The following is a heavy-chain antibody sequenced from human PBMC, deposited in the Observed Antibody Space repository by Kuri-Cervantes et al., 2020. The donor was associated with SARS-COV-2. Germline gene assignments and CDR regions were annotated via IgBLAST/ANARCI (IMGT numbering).Heavy chain of an antibody. D-gene: IGHD3-9*01. CDR1: GGSISSYF. V-gene: IGHV4-59*01. J-gene: IGHJ6*02. Sequence: SETLSLTCTVSGGSISSYFWSWIRQPPGKGLEWIGYMYDSGSTNYNPSLKSRVTISLDTSQHQLSLKLSSVTAADTAVYYCARGLGYFDWLPNRYYFYGMDVRGQGITVTVSS. CDR2: MYDSGST. CDR3: ARGLGYFDWLPNRYYFYGMDV.